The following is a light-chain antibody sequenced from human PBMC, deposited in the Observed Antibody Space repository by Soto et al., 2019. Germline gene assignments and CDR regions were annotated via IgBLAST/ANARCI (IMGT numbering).Light chain of an antibody. Sequence: QSALTQPASVSGSPGQSFTISCTGTSSDVGAYNYVSWYQQHPGKAPKLMIFEVIDRPSGVSNRFSGSKSGNTASLTISGLQAEDEADYYCSSYTSSNTLVFGGGTKVTVL. CDR1: SSDVGAYNY. CDR2: EVI. J-gene: IGLJ2*01. V-gene: IGLV2-14*01. CDR3: SSYTSSNTLV.